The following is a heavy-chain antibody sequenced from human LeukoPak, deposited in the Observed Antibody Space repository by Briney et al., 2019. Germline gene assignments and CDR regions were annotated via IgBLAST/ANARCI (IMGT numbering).Heavy chain of an antibody. CDR3: AKDRWYDGESGYFDH. CDR2: LSGSGAAT. J-gene: IGHJ4*02. D-gene: IGHD3-10*01. CDR1: GFTFKNYD. V-gene: IGHV3-23*01. Sequence: GGSLRLSSEASGFTFKNYDMAWVRQAPGKGLEWVSGLSGSGAATFYADSVKGRFTISRDNSNNTLYLRLNSLRAEDTAIYFCAKDRWYDGESGYFDHWGRGTLVTVSS.